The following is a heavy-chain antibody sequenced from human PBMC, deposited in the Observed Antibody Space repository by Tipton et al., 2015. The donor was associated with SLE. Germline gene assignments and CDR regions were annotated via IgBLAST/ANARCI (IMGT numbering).Heavy chain of an antibody. V-gene: IGHV4-39*07. CDR2: IYYSGST. CDR3: AGDLGTSGWYMQYFAT. D-gene: IGHD6-19*01. J-gene: IGHJ4*02. CDR1: GGSISSSSYY. Sequence: LRLSCTVSGGSISSSSYYWGWIRQPPGKGLEWIGSIYYSGSTYGNPSLKSRVTMSVDTSMNQFSLRLTSVTAADTAVYYCAGDLGTSGWYMQYFATWGQGTPVTVSS.